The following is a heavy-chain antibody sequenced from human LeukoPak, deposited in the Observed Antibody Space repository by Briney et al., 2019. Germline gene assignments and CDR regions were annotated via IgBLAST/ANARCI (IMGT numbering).Heavy chain of an antibody. D-gene: IGHD6-6*01. CDR1: GGSISSYY. J-gene: IGHJ4*02. Sequence: PSETLSLTCTVSGGSISSYYWSWIRQPPGKGLEWIGYIYYSGSTNYNPSLKSRVTISVDTSKNQFSLKLSPVTAADTAVYYCARGLSIAAPNFDYWGQGTLVTVSS. V-gene: IGHV4-59*01. CDR3: ARGLSIAAPNFDY. CDR2: IYYSGST.